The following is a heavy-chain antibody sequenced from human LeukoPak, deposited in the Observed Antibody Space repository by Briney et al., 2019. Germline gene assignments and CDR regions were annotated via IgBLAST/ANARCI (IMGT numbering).Heavy chain of an antibody. Sequence: PSETLSLTCTVSGGSISSHYWSWIRQPPGKGLEWIGYFYYSGSTNYNPSFQSRVTISVDTSKNHFSLKLTSVTAADTAVYYCTRLLDNDSSGYPDTFDMWGQGTMVTASS. CDR3: TRLLDNDSSGYPDTFDM. D-gene: IGHD3-22*01. V-gene: IGHV4-59*11. CDR2: FYYSGST. J-gene: IGHJ3*02. CDR1: GGSISSHY.